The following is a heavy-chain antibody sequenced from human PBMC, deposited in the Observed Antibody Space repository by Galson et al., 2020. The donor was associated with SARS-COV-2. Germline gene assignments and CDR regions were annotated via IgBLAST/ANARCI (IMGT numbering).Heavy chain of an antibody. Sequence: SQASETLSLTCAVYGGSFSGYFWSWIRQPPGKGLEWIGQITNSGSTYYNPSLKSRVTISVDTSKKQFSLKLSSVTAAATAVYYCASGDVSPPVVVAAAMQRRKWFDPWGQGTLVIVSS. D-gene: IGHD2-15*01. V-gene: IGHV4-34*01. CDR1: GGSFSGYF. CDR2: ITNSGST. CDR3: ASGDVSPPVVVAAAMQRRKWFDP. J-gene: IGHJ5*02.